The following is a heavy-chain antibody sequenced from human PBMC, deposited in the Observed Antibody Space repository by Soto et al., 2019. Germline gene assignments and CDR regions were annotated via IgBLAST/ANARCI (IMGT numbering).Heavy chain of an antibody. Sequence: QVQLVQSGAEVKKPGASVKVSCKASGYTFTSYGISWVRQAPGQGLEWMGWISAYNGNTNYAQKLQGRVTMTTDTSTSTAYMERRSLRSDDTAVYYCARDSVVVIKNYYYYGMDVWGQGTTVTVSS. CDR1: GYTFTSYG. CDR2: ISAYNGNT. CDR3: ARDSVVVIKNYYYYGMDV. V-gene: IGHV1-18*01. J-gene: IGHJ6*02. D-gene: IGHD3-22*01.